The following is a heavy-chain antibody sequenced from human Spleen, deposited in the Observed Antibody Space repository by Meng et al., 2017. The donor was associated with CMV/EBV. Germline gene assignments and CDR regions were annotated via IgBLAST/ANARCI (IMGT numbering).Heavy chain of an antibody. D-gene: IGHD1-1*01. Sequence: AASGFTFSNYGMHWVRQAPGKGLEWVAVIWYDGSNKYYPDSVKGRFTISRDNSKNTLYLRMNSLRADDTAVYYCARGSTIDETFDYWGQGTLVTVSS. V-gene: IGHV3-33*01. J-gene: IGHJ4*02. CDR2: IWYDGSNK. CDR3: ARGSTIDETFDY. CDR1: GFTFSNYG.